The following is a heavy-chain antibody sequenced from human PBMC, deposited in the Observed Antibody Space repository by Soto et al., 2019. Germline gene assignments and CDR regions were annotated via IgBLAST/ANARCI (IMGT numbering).Heavy chain of an antibody. CDR2: ISYDGSNK. Sequence: GGSLRLSCAASGFTFSSYAMHWVRQAPGKGLEWVAVISYDGSNKYYADSVKGRFTISRDNSKNTLYLQMNSLRAEDTAVYYCAREYDIRWIVVADPDYGMDVWGQGTTVTVSS. J-gene: IGHJ6*02. D-gene: IGHD3-22*01. CDR3: AREYDIRWIVVADPDYGMDV. CDR1: GFTFSSYA. V-gene: IGHV3-30-3*01.